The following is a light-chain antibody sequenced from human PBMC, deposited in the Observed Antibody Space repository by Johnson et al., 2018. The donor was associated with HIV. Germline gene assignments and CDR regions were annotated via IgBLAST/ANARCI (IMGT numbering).Light chain of an antibody. CDR3: GTWDSSLSAGGFV. J-gene: IGLJ1*01. Sequence: QLVLTQPPSVSAAPGQKVTISCSGSSSNIGNNDVSWYQQLPGTAPKLLIYDNNKRPSGIPDRFSGSKSGTSATLGITGLQTGGEADYYCGTWDSSLSAGGFVCGTGTTVTVL. V-gene: IGLV1-51*01. CDR2: DNN. CDR1: SSNIGNND.